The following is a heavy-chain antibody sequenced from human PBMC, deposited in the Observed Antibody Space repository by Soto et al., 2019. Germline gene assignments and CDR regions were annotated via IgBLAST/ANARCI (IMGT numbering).Heavy chain of an antibody. J-gene: IGHJ4*02. V-gene: IGHV4-30-4*01. D-gene: IGHD3-10*01. Sequence: SETLSLTCSVSGASIAGGSYYWSWVRQPPGKGLEWIGHISYRGSTFYNPSLTSRAGISVDSSKSQLSLKLTSVTAADTAVYFCARILMNYYRLDYWGQGTLVTVSS. CDR2: ISYRGST. CDR3: ARILMNYYRLDY. CDR1: GASIAGGSYY.